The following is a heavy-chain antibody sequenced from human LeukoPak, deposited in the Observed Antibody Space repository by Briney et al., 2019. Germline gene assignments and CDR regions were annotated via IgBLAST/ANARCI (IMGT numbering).Heavy chain of an antibody. V-gene: IGHV3-30-3*01. CDR2: ISSDGSTE. D-gene: IGHD3-10*01. CDR3: ARGRDSGSFIIDY. Sequence: GGSLRLSCAGSGFTFASYAVHWLRQAPGKRLEWVAFISSDGSTEHYRDSVKGRFTLSRDNSKNTVSLQMNSLGTEDTAVYYCARGRDSGSFIIDYWGQGTLVTVSS. J-gene: IGHJ4*02. CDR1: GFTFASYA.